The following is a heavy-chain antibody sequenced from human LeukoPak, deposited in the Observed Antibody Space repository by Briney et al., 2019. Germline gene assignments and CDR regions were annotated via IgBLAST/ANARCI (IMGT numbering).Heavy chain of an antibody. CDR1: GGSFSGYY. D-gene: IGHD3-10*01. Sequence: SETLSLTCAVYGGSFSGYYWSWIRQPPGKGLEWIGEINHSGSTNYNPSLKSRVTISVDTSKNQFSLKLSSVTAADTAVYYCARERWGEAWFDPWGQGTLVTVSS. CDR2: INHSGST. V-gene: IGHV4-34*01. J-gene: IGHJ5*02. CDR3: ARERWGEAWFDP.